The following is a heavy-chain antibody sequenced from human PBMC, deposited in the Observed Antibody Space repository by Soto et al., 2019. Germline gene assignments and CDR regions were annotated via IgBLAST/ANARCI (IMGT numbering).Heavy chain of an antibody. V-gene: IGHV3-7*01. CDR3: ARELVVPAARVEVYYYDGMDV. CDR1: GFTFSSYW. Sequence: GGSLRLSCAASGFTFSSYWMSWVRQAPGKGLEWVANIKQDGSEKYYVDSVKGRFTISRDNAKNSLYLQMNSLRAEDTAGYYCARELVVPAARVEVYYYDGMDVWGQGTTVTVSS. D-gene: IGHD2-2*01. CDR2: IKQDGSEK. J-gene: IGHJ6*02.